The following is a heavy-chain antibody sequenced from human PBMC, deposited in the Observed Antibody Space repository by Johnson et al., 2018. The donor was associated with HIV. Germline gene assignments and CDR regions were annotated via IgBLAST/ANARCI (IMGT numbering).Heavy chain of an antibody. J-gene: IGHJ3*02. Sequence: VQLVESGGGLTQPGGSLRLSCAASGFTVRSNYMSWVRQAPGKGLEWVSVIYSGGSTYYADSVKGRFTISRDNSKNTLYLDTNSLRPEDTAVYYGARCLWFRELSDAFDIWGQGTIVTVSS. CDR2: IYSGGST. D-gene: IGHD3-10*01. CDR3: ARCLWFRELSDAFDI. V-gene: IGHV3-66*03. CDR1: GFTVRSNY.